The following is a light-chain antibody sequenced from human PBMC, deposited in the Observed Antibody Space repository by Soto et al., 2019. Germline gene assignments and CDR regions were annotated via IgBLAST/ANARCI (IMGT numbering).Light chain of an antibody. CDR2: SNN. CDR3: AAWDDSLNGVV. Sequence: QSVLTQPPSASGTPGQRVTISCSGTGSNIGHNTVNWFQQLPGTAPDLLIYSNNQRPSGVPDRFSGSKSGTSASLAISGLQSEDEADYYCAAWDDSLNGVVFGGGTKLTVL. CDR1: GSNIGHNT. J-gene: IGLJ2*01. V-gene: IGLV1-44*01.